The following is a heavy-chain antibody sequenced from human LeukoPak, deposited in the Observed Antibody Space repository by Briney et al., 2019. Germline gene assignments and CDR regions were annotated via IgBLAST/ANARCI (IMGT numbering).Heavy chain of an antibody. CDR1: GFTFSNAW. CDR2: IKSKTDGGTT. V-gene: IGHV3-15*01. CDR3: TTDPTMIVVVIVDY. D-gene: IGHD3-22*01. Sequence: PGGSLRLSCAASGFTFSNAWMSWVRQAPGKGLEWVGRIKSKTDGGTTDYAAPVKGRFTISRDDSKNTLYLQMNSLKTEDTAVYYCTTDPTMIVVVIVDYWGQGTLVTVSS. J-gene: IGHJ4*02.